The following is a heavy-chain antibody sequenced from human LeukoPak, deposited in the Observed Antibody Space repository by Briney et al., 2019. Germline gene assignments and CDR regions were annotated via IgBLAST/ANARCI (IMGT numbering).Heavy chain of an antibody. CDR3: ARVYAGYYYSHYFDY. V-gene: IGHV4-59*08. Sequence: SETLSLTCTVSGGSISSYYWSWIRQPPGKGLEWIGYIYYSGSTYYNPSLKSRVTISVDTSKNQFSLKLSSVTAADTAVYYCARVYAGYYYSHYFDYWGQGTLVTVSS. CDR2: IYYSGST. D-gene: IGHD3-22*01. CDR1: GGSISSYY. J-gene: IGHJ4*02.